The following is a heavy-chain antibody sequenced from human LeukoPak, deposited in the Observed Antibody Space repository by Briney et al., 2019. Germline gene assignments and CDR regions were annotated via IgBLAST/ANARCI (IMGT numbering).Heavy chain of an antibody. CDR2: MNPNSGNT. CDR1: GYTFTSYD. D-gene: IGHD3-3*01. Sequence: ASVKVSCKASGYTFTSYDINWVRQATGQGLEWMGWMNPNSGNTGYAHKFQGRVTMTRNTSISTAYMELSSLRSEDTAVYYCARVRDFWSGKSLGYWGQGTLVTVSS. CDR3: ARVRDFWSGKSLGY. V-gene: IGHV1-8*01. J-gene: IGHJ4*02.